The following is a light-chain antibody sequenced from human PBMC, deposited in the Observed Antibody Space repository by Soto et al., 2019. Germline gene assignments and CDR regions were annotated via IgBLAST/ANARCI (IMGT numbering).Light chain of an antibody. CDR3: QQYGSSET. CDR2: GAS. Sequence: EIVLTQSPGTLSLSPGERATLSCRASQRVSSSYLAWYQQKPGQAPRLLIYGASSRATGIPDRFSGSGSGTDFTLTISRLEPEDFAVYYCQQYGSSETFGQGTKVDI. V-gene: IGKV3-20*01. J-gene: IGKJ1*01. CDR1: QRVSSSY.